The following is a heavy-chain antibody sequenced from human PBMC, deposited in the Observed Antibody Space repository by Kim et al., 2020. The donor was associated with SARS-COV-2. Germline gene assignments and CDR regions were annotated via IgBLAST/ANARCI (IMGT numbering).Heavy chain of an antibody. J-gene: IGHJ3*02. D-gene: IGHD1-1*01. CDR2: ISSSSSYT. CDR3: ARTGTTSAHGAFDI. V-gene: IGHV3-11*03. CDR1: GFTFSDYY. Sequence: GGSLRLSCAASGFTFSDYYMNWIRQAPGKGLEWVSYISSSSSYTNYADSVKGRFTISRDNAKNSLYLQMNSLRAEDTAVYYCARTGTTSAHGAFDIWVQGTMVTVSS.